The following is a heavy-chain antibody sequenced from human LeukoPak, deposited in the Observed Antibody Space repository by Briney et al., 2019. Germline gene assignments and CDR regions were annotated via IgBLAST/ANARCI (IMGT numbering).Heavy chain of an antibody. V-gene: IGHV4-59*08. D-gene: IGHD1-26*01. Sequence: PSETLSLTCTVSGSMYNYYWSWIRQPPGKGLEWIGYIHYNGITNYNPSLKSRVTMSLDTSKNQVSLKLDSVTAADTAVYYCARHISSGGTYAHFDYWGRGTLVTVSS. CDR2: IHYNGIT. J-gene: IGHJ4*02. CDR1: GSMYNYY. CDR3: ARHISSGGTYAHFDY.